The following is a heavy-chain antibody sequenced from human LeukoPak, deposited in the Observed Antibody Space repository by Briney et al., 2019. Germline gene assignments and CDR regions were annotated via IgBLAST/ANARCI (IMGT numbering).Heavy chain of an antibody. CDR3: ARDPRGSLFDY. V-gene: IGHV4-30-2*01. J-gene: IGHJ4*02. D-gene: IGHD1-26*01. CDR1: GGSISSGGYY. Sequence: SQTLSLTCTVSGGSISSGGYYWSWIRQPPGKGLEWIGYIYHSGSTYYNPSLKSRVTISVDRSKNQFSLKLSSVTAADTAVYYCARDPRGSLFDYWGQGTLVTVSS. CDR2: IYHSGST.